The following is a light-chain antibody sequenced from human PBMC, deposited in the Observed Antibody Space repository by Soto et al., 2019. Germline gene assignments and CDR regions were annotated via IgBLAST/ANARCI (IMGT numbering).Light chain of an antibody. J-gene: IGKJ5*01. Sequence: EIVLTQSPGTLSLSPGETATLSCRASQSVSSNNLAWYHQKPGQTPRLLIYGASSRATGIPDRFSGSGSEKDFTLTISRLEPEDFAVYYCQQYDNSITFGQGTRLEIE. V-gene: IGKV3-20*01. CDR1: QSVSSNN. CDR3: QQYDNSIT. CDR2: GAS.